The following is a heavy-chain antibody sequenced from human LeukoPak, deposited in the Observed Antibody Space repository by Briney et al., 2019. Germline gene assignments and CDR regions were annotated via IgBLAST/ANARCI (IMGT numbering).Heavy chain of an antibody. V-gene: IGHV4-34*01. D-gene: IGHD1-26*01. CDR3: AGQRSGSYYN. CDR2: INHSGST. Sequence: SETLSLTCAVSGGSISSYYWSWIRQPPGKGLEWIGEINHSGSTNYNPSLKSRVTISVDTSKNQFSLKLSSVTAADTAVYYCAGQRSGSYYNWGQGTLVTVSS. J-gene: IGHJ4*02. CDR1: GGSISSYY.